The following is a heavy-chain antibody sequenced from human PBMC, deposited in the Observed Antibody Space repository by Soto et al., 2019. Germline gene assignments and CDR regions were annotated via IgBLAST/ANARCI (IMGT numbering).Heavy chain of an antibody. CDR1: GFIFSNYA. Sequence: GGSLRLTCGASGFIFSNYAMTCVRQAPGKGLEYVAAISGNGVTTYSAASMKGRFTISRDNSTNTLYLQLNKLRAEDTAEYFCAKDRNDVGKVDALPICGRGTMVTVSS. J-gene: IGHJ3*02. CDR2: ISGNGVTT. V-gene: IGHV3-23*01. D-gene: IGHD1-1*01. CDR3: AKDRNDVGKVDALPI.